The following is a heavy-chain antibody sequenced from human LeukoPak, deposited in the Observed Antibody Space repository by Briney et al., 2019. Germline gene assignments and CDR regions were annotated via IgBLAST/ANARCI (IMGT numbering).Heavy chain of an antibody. CDR1: GGSISSGGYY. D-gene: IGHD1-26*01. CDR3: ARADPYQLLIYHGMDV. J-gene: IGHJ6*02. V-gene: IGHV4-30-4*08. CDR2: IYYSGST. Sequence: SETLSLTCTVSGGSISSGGYYWSWIRQHPGKGLEWIGYIYYSGSTYYNPSLKSRVIISVDTSKNQFSLKLSSVTAADTAVYYCARADPYQLLIYHGMDVWGQGTTVTVSS.